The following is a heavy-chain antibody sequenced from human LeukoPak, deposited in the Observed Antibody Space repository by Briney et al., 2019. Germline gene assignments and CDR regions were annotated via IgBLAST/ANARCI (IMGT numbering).Heavy chain of an antibody. CDR3: ARERTARGTYYDSSGYYYHY. CDR2: ISSSSSTI. J-gene: IGHJ4*02. D-gene: IGHD3-22*01. V-gene: IGHV3-48*01. CDR1: GFTFSSYS. Sequence: GGSLRLSCAASGFTFSSYSMNWVRQAPGKGLEWVSYISSSSSTIYYADSVKGRFTISRDNAKNSLYLQMNSLRAEDTAVYYCARERTARGTYYDSSGYYYHYWGQGTLVTVSS.